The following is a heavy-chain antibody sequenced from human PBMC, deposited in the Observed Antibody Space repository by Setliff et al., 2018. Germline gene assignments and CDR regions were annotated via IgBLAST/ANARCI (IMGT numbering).Heavy chain of an antibody. CDR2: ISAYNGST. Sequence: ASVKVSCKASGYTFISYGISWVRQAPGQGLEWMGWISAYNGSTNYAQKLQGRVTMTTDTSTSTAHMELRSLRSDDTAVYYCARVLFHCSSTSCYLDAFDIWGQGTMVTVSS. D-gene: IGHD2-2*01. V-gene: IGHV1-18*01. CDR1: GYTFISYG. J-gene: IGHJ3*02. CDR3: ARVLFHCSSTSCYLDAFDI.